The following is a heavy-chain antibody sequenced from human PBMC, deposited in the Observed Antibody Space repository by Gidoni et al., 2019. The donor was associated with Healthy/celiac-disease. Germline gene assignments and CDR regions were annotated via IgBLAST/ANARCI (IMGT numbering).Heavy chain of an antibody. CDR2: IKSKTDGGTT. CDR3: TTDIISGQLGFDY. Sequence: EVQLVESGGGLVKPGGSLRLSCAASGFTFSNAGMSWVRQAPGKGLEWVGRIKSKTDGGTTDYAAPVKGRFTISRDDSKNTLYLQMNSLKTEDTAVYYCTTDIISGQLGFDYWGQGTLVTVSS. V-gene: IGHV3-15*01. D-gene: IGHD6-6*01. J-gene: IGHJ4*02. CDR1: GFTFSNAG.